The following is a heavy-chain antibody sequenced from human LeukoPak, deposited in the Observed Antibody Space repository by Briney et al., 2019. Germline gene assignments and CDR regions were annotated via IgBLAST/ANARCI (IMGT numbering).Heavy chain of an antibody. CDR2: ISGSGGST. Sequence: ETLSLTCAVSGGSISSGGYSWSWVRQAPGKGLEWVSAISGSGGSTYYADSVKGRFTISRDNSKNTLYLQMNSLRAEDTAVYYCAKCRRLLDTLNDYWGQGTLVTVSS. V-gene: IGHV3-23*01. J-gene: IGHJ4*02. CDR1: GGSISSGGYS. CDR3: AKCRRLLDTLNDY.